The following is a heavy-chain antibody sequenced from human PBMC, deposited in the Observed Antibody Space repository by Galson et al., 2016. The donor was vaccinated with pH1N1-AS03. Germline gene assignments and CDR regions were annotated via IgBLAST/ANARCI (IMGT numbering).Heavy chain of an antibody. J-gene: IGHJ6*02. Sequence: SVKVSCKASGYTFTSYGIGWVRQAPGQGLEWMGWISPYNGRTKYAQKLQGRVTMTTDTSTSTAYMELRSLISDDKAMYYCARAFCSGGSCYDYFYYAVDVWGQGTTVTVSS. CDR2: ISPYNGRT. CDR1: GYTFTSYG. CDR3: ARAFCSGGSCYDYFYYAVDV. V-gene: IGHV1-18*01. D-gene: IGHD2-15*01.